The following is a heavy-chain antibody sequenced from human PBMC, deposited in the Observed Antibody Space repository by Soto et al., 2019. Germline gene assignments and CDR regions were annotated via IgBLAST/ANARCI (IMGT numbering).Heavy chain of an antibody. V-gene: IGHV3-23*01. CDR3: AKDPELRFLESGSSWFDP. CDR1: GFTFSSYA. CDR2: ISGSGGST. D-gene: IGHD3-3*01. J-gene: IGHJ5*02. Sequence: EVQLLESGGGLVQPGGSLRLSCAASGFTFSSYAMSWVRQAPGKGLEWVSAISGSGGSTYYADSVKGRFTISRDNSKNTLYLQMNSLRAEDTAVYYCAKDPELRFLESGSSWFDPWGQGTLVTVSS.